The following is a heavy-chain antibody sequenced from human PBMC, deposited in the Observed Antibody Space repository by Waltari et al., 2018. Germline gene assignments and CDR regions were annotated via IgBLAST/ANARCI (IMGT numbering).Heavy chain of an antibody. V-gene: IGHV3-23*01. J-gene: IGHJ4*02. CDR2: ISGSGDSV. CDR3: EVSSSSFGNY. D-gene: IGHD6-6*01. Sequence: ELKLLQSGGYLVLPGGSLRLSCAASGFTFSNYAVDWVRQGPGWGLEWVSGISGSGDSVDSADSVKGRFTTSRDNSKNIMYRQTNRLGVEDTALYYCEVSSSSFGNYWGQGTLVTVSS. CDR1: GFTFSNYA.